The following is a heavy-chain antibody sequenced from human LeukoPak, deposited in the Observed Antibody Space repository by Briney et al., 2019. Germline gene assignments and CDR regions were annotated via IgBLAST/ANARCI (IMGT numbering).Heavy chain of an antibody. Sequence: GGSLRLSCAASGFTFSSYGMHWVRQAPGKGLEWVAVISYDGSNKYYADSAKGRFTISRDNSKNTLYLQMNSLRAEDTAVYYCAKDFIVGATLGSGTDVWGQGTTVTVSS. CDR2: ISYDGSNK. CDR3: AKDFIVGATLGSGTDV. CDR1: GFTFSSYG. D-gene: IGHD1-26*01. J-gene: IGHJ6*02. V-gene: IGHV3-30*18.